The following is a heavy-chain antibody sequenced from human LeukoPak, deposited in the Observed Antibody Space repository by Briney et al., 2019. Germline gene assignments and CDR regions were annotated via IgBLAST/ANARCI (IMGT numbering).Heavy chain of an antibody. J-gene: IGHJ4*02. D-gene: IGHD3-22*01. CDR2: IYYSGST. V-gene: IGHV4-39*01. CDR3: ARHAYYSDSSGYYYDSSGYYYYFDY. CDR1: GGSISSSSYY. Sequence: KPSETLSLTCTVSGGSISSSSYYWGWIRQPPGKGLEWIGTIYYSGSTYYNPSLKSRVTISVDTSKNQFSLRLSSVTAADTAVYYCARHAYYSDSSGYYYDSSGYYYYFDYWGQGTLVTVSS.